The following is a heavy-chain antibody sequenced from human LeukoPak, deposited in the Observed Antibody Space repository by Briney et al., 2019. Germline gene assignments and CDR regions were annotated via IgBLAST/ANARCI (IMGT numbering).Heavy chain of an antibody. J-gene: IGHJ4*02. CDR2: IRSKAYGGTT. D-gene: IGHD5-12*01. CDR1: GFTFGDYA. V-gene: IGHV3-49*03. CDR3: TRAQGGWLRGMRMFNY. Sequence: PGGSLRLSCTASGFTFGDYAMSWFRQAPGKGLEWVGFIRSKAYGGTTEYAASVKGRFTISRDDSKSIAYLQMNSLKTEDTAVYYCTRAQGGWLRGMRMFNYWGQGTLVTVSS.